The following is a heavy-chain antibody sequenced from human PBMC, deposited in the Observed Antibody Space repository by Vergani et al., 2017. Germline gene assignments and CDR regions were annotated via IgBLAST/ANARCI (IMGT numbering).Heavy chain of an antibody. CDR1: GYSISSGYY. CDR2: IYHSGST. V-gene: IGHV4-38-2*01. J-gene: IGHJ4*02. CDR3: ARHPTIFGVVIRY. D-gene: IGHD3-3*01. Sequence: QVQLQESGPGLVKPSETLSLTCAVSGYSISSGYYWGWIRQPPGKGLEWIGSIYHSGSTYYNPSLKSRVTISVDTSKNPFSLKLSSVTAADTAVYYCARHPTIFGVVIRYWGQGTLVTVSS.